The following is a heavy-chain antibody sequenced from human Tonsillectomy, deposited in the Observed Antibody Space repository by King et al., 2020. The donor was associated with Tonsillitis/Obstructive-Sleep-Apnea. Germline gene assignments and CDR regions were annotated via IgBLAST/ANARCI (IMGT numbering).Heavy chain of an antibody. CDR1: GFTFSSYV. V-gene: IGHV3-33*01. CDR3: AREFAPGGFLEWLSPRGDYYYYYMDV. D-gene: IGHD3-3*01. CDR2: IWYDGSNK. J-gene: IGHJ6*03. Sequence: VQLVESRGGVVQPGRSLRLSCAASGFTFSSYVMHWVRQAPGKGLERVAVIWYDGSNKYYAESVKGRFTISRDNSKTTLYLQMNSLRAEDTAVYYCAREFAPGGFLEWLSPRGDYYYYYMDVWGKGTTVTVSS.